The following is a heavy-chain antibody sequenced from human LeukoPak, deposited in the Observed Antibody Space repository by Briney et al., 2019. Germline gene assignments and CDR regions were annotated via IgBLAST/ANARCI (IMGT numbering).Heavy chain of an antibody. Sequence: PGGSLSLSCAASGFIFDDFSMFWVRQAPGKGLEWVSSITCHGRSTAYADSVRGRFTISRDNAKNSLYLQMNSLRPEDTAFYYCTKATTRRVPAARIDSWGQGTLVTVSS. V-gene: IGHV3-9*01. J-gene: IGHJ4*02. CDR1: GFIFDDFS. CDR2: ITCHGRST. D-gene: IGHD6-13*01. CDR3: TKATTRRVPAARIDS.